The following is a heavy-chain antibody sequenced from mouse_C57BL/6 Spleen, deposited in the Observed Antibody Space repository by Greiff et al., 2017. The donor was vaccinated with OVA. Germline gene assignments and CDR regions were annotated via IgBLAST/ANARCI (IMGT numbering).Heavy chain of an antibody. CDR3: TRPHYGSSVGFAY. D-gene: IGHD1-1*01. CDR1: GYTFTDYE. J-gene: IGHJ3*01. Sequence: QVQLQQSGAELVRPGASVTLSCKASGYTFTDYEMHWVKQTPVHGLEWIGAIDPETGGTAYNQKFKGKAILTADKSSSTAYMELRSLTSEDSAVYYGTRPHYGSSVGFAYWGQGTLVTVSA. V-gene: IGHV1-15*01. CDR2: IDPETGGT.